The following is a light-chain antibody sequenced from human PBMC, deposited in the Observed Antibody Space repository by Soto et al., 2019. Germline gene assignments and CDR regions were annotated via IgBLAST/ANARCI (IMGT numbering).Light chain of an antibody. CDR1: QGISSY. Sequence: DVQLTQSPSFLSASLGDRVTITCRASQGISSYLAWYQQEPGKAPQLLIYGASTLQSGVPSRFSGSGSGTEFTLTISSLQPEDSASYYCQHLKIYPYTFGQGTKVEIK. CDR2: GAS. CDR3: QHLKIYPYT. J-gene: IGKJ2*01. V-gene: IGKV1-9*01.